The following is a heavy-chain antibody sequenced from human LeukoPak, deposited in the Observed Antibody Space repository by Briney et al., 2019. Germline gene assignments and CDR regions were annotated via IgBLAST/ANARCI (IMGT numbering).Heavy chain of an antibody. Sequence: GASVKVSCKASGYTFTSHGISWVRQAPGQGLEWMGWISAYNGNTNYAQKLQGRVTMTTDTSTSTAYTELRSLRSDDTAVYYCARQSERWELLIRDWGQGTLVTVSS. CDR2: ISAYNGNT. CDR3: ARQSERWELLIRD. V-gene: IGHV1-18*01. J-gene: IGHJ4*02. CDR1: GYTFTSHG. D-gene: IGHD1-26*01.